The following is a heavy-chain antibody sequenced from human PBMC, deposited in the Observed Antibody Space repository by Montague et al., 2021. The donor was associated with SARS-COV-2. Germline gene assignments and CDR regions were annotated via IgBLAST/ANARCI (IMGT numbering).Heavy chain of an antibody. D-gene: IGHD2-2*01. CDR3: AASAGTNGYFDF. Sequence: STNYNPSLKSRDSISLDTPNNQFSLKMASVTAAHTAVYFCAASAGTNGYFDFWGQGLLVTVSS. CDR2: ST. V-gene: IGHV4-4*09. J-gene: IGHJ4*02.